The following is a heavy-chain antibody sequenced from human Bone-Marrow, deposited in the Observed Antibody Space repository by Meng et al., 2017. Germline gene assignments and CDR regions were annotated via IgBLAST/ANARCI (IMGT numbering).Heavy chain of an antibody. Sequence: ASVKVSCKASGYTFTSYAMHWVRQAPGQRLEWMGWINAGNGNTKYSQKFQGRVTMTRDTSISTAYMELSRLRSDDTAVYYCASSGYYYSYLSCWGQGTRVTGSS. CDR1: GYTFTSYA. D-gene: IGHD3-22*01. V-gene: IGHV1-3*01. CDR2: INAGNGNT. CDR3: ASSGYYYSYLSC. J-gene: IGHJ4*02.